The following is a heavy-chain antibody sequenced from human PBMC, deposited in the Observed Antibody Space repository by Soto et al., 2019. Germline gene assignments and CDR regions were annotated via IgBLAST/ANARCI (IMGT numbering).Heavy chain of an antibody. CDR3: ARNPDYYYYMDV. Sequence: EVQLVESGGGLVKPGGSLRLSCAASGFTFSSYSMNWVRQAPGKGLEWVSSISSSSSYIYYADSVKGRFTISRDNAKNALYLQMNSLRAEEPAVYYCARNPDYYYYMDVWGKGTTVTVSS. CDR1: GFTFSSYS. CDR2: ISSSSSYI. J-gene: IGHJ6*03. V-gene: IGHV3-21*01.